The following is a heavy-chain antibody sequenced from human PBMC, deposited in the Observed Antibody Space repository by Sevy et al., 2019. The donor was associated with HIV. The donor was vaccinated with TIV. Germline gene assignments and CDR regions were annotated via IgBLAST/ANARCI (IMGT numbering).Heavy chain of an antibody. D-gene: IGHD6-13*01. CDR1: GYTFTSYG. Sequence: ASVKVSCKASGYTFTSYGISWVRRAPGQGLEWMGWISAYNGNTNYAQKLQGRVTMTTDTSTSTAYMELRSLRSDDTAVYYCARDLPYSSSWYDYYYYGMDVWGQGTTVTVSS. CDR2: ISAYNGNT. CDR3: ARDLPYSSSWYDYYYYGMDV. J-gene: IGHJ6*02. V-gene: IGHV1-18*01.